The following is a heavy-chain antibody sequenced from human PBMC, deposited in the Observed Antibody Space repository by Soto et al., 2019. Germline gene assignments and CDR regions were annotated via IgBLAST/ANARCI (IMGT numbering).Heavy chain of an antibody. J-gene: IGHJ4*02. CDR2: ISYDGSNK. V-gene: IGHV3-30*18. Sequence: QVQLVESGGGVVQPGRSLKLSCAASGFAFRSYGMHWVRQAPGKGLEWVAVISYDGSNKYYSDSLKGGFTICRDNSKNTLYLQMNSLRPEDTAVYYCAKEDSLVVVVDYWGRGILVTVSS. D-gene: IGHD2-15*01. CDR3: AKEDSLVVVVDY. CDR1: GFAFRSYG.